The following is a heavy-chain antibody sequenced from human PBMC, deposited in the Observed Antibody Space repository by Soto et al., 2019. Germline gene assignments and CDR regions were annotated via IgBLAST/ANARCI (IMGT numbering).Heavy chain of an antibody. V-gene: IGHV3-21*01. CDR1: GFTFSSYS. CDR2: ISSSSSYI. D-gene: IGHD2-15*01. CDR3: AREPLPDLGEIGERVVATSDAFDI. J-gene: IGHJ3*02. Sequence: GGSLRLSCAASGFTFSSYSMNWVRQAPGKGLEWVSSISSSSSYIYYADSVKGRCTISRDNAKNSVYLQMNSLRVEDTAVYYCAREPLPDLGEIGERVVATSDAFDIWGQGTMVTVSS.